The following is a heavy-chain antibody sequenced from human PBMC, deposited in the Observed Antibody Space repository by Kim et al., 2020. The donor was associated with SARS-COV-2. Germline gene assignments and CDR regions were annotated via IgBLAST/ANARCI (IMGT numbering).Heavy chain of an antibody. Sequence: GGSLRLSCAASGFTFSDYYMSWIRQAPGKGLEWVSYISSSSSYTNYADSVKGRFTISRDNAKNSLYLQMNSLRAEDTAVYYCARGGTHSSSWLRFNQWGQGTLVTVSS. CDR1: GFTFSDYY. J-gene: IGHJ4*02. D-gene: IGHD6-13*01. CDR3: ARGGTHSSSWLRFNQ. V-gene: IGHV3-11*06. CDR2: ISSSSSYT.